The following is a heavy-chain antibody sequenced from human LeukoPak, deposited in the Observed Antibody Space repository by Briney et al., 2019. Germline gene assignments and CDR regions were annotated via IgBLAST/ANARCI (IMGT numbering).Heavy chain of an antibody. CDR1: GYTFTSHA. Sequence: PGASVKVSCKASGYTFTSHAMNWVRQAPGQGLEWMGWINPNTGNPTYDQGFTGRLAFSLDTSVSTAYLQISSLKAEDTAVYYCARDKGSSGWPNDAFDIWGQGTMVTVSS. CDR2: INPNTGNP. V-gene: IGHV7-4-1*02. J-gene: IGHJ3*02. D-gene: IGHD6-19*01. CDR3: ARDKGSSGWPNDAFDI.